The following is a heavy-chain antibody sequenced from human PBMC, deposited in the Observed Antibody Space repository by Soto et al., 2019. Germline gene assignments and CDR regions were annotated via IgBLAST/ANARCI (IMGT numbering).Heavy chain of an antibody. Sequence: GGSLRLSCAASGFTFDDYAMHWVRQAPGKGLEWVSGISWNSGSIGYADSVKGRFTISRDNAKNSLYLQMNSLRAEETALYYCAKDIGLGATSYFCYYYGMDVWGQGTTVTVSS. J-gene: IGHJ6*02. CDR2: ISWNSGSI. V-gene: IGHV3-9*01. CDR1: GFTFDDYA. D-gene: IGHD5-12*01. CDR3: AKDIGLGATSYFCYYYGMDV.